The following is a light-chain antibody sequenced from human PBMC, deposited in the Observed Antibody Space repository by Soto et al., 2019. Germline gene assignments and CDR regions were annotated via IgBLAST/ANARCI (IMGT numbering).Light chain of an antibody. CDR3: QQYGSSPTWT. V-gene: IGKV3-20*01. J-gene: IGKJ1*01. CDR2: GAS. CDR1: QSVRSDY. Sequence: EIVLTQSPGTLSLSPGERATLSCRASQSVRSDYLAWYQQKPGQAPRLLIYGASSRATGIPDRFSGSGSGTDFTLTISRLEPEDSAVYYCQQYGSSPTWTFGQGTKVEIK.